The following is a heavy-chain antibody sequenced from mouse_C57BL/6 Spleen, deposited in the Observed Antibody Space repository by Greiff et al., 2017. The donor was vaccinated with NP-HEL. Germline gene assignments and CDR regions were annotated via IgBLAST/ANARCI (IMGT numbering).Heavy chain of an antibody. CDR2: IDPETGGT. J-gene: IGHJ2*01. Sequence: QVQLQQSGAELVRPGASVTLSCKASGYTFTDYEMHWVKQTPVHGLEWIGAIDPETGGTAYNQKFKGKAILTADKSSSTAYMELRSLTSEDSAVYYCTTLRFPYYFGYWGQGATLTVSS. CDR3: TTLRFPYYFGY. CDR1: GYTFTDYE. V-gene: IGHV1-15*01.